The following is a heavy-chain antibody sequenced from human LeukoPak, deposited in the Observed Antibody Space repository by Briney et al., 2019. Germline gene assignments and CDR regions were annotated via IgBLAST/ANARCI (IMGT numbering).Heavy chain of an antibody. D-gene: IGHD2-15*01. V-gene: IGHV4-30-2*01. CDR3: AREIVATISGFDY. CDR2: INHSGST. Sequence: PSQTLSLTCAVSGGSISSGGYSWSWIRQPPGKGLEWIGEINHSGSTNYNPSLKSRVTISVDTSKNQFSLKLSSVTAADTAVYYCAREIVATISGFDYWGQGTLVTVSS. CDR1: GGSISSGGYS. J-gene: IGHJ4*02.